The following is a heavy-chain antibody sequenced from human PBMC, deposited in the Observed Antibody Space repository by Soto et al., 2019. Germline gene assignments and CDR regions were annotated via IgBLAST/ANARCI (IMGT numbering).Heavy chain of an antibody. CDR2: INPNSGGT. D-gene: IGHD6-13*01. V-gene: IGHV1-2*04. CDR1: GYTFTGYY. J-gene: IGHJ4*02. Sequence: ASVKVSCKASGYTFTGYYMHWVRQAPGQGLEWMGWINPNSGGTNYAQKFQGWVTMTRDTFISTAYMELSRLRSDDTAVYYCARGSIAAAGTPFDYWGQGTLVTVSS. CDR3: ARGSIAAAGTPFDY.